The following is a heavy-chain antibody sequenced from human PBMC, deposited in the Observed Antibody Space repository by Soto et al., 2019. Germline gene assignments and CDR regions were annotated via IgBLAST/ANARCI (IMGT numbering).Heavy chain of an antibody. Sequence: SETLSLTCTVSGGSISSSSYYWGWIRQPPGKGLEWIGSIYYSESTYYNPSLKSRVTISVDRSKNQFSLKLSSVTAADTAVYYCARGGVDYYDSSGYYFSPYYFDYWGQGTLVTVS. CDR2: IYYSEST. D-gene: IGHD3-22*01. CDR3: ARGGVDYYDSSGYYFSPYYFDY. J-gene: IGHJ4*02. V-gene: IGHV4-39*07. CDR1: GGSISSSSYY.